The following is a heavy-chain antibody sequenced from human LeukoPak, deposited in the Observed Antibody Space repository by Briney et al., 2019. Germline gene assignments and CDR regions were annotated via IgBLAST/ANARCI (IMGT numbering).Heavy chain of an antibody. J-gene: IGHJ4*02. CDR2: MNQDESQK. V-gene: IGHV3-7*01. Sequence: PGGSLRLSCEASGGTFSDFWMTWVRQAPGKGLEWVATMNQDESQKYYVDSVKGRFTISRDNAKNALFLQMNSLRGEDTAIYYCASFEYKYSFGGQGTLVTVSS. D-gene: IGHD2-15*01. CDR1: GGTFSDFW. CDR3: ASFEYKYSF.